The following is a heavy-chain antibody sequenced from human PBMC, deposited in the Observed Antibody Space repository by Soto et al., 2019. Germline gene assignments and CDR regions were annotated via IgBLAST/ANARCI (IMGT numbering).Heavy chain of an antibody. D-gene: IGHD2-21*01. V-gene: IGHV4-30-4*01. CDR1: GCSISSGDYY. CDR3: ARDSRELRSAYYYGVDV. Sequence: QVQLQESGPGLVKPSQTLSLTCTVSGCSISSGDYYCSWIRQPPGKGLEWIGYIYYSGSTYYNPALKSPVTISVDTSKNKLSLKLSSVTAADTAVYYCARDSRELRSAYYYGVDVWGQGTTVTVAS. CDR2: IYYSGST. J-gene: IGHJ6*02.